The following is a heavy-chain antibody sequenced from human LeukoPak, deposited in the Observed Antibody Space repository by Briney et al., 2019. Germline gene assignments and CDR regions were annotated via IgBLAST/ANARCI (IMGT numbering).Heavy chain of an antibody. V-gene: IGHV1-69*13. Sequence: ASVKVSCKASGGTFSSYAIRWVRQAPGQGLEWMGGIIPIFGTANYAQKFQGRVTITADESTSTAYMELSSLRSEDTAVYYCARDFRAAMVSDWFDPWGQGTLVTVSS. CDR2: IIPIFGTA. J-gene: IGHJ5*02. CDR3: ARDFRAAMVSDWFDP. CDR1: GGTFSSYA. D-gene: IGHD5-18*01.